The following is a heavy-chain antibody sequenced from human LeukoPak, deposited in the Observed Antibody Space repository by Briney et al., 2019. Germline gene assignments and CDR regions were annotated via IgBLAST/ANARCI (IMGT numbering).Heavy chain of an antibody. J-gene: IGHJ5*02. CDR2: IYPGDSDT. CDR3: ARHGGVWGSYRNNWFDP. Sequence: GESLKISCKGSGYSFTSYWIGWVRQMPGKGLEWMGIIYPGDSDTRYSPSLQGQVTISADKSISTAYLQWSSLKASDTAMYYCARHGGVWGSYRNNWFDPWGQGTLVTVSS. CDR1: GYSFTSYW. D-gene: IGHD3-16*02. V-gene: IGHV5-51*01.